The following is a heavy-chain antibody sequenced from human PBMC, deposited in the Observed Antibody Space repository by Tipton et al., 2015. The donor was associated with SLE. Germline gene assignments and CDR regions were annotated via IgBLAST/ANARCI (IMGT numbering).Heavy chain of an antibody. CDR3: ARGAPREKEYYYYYMDV. J-gene: IGHJ6*03. CDR1: GASISSYY. Sequence: TLSLTCTVSGASISSYYWSWIRQPPGKRLEWIGHVHSSGSTHYNPSLNSRVTISLDTSNNQFSLRLTSVTAADTAVYYCARGAPREKEYYYYYMDVWGKGTTVTVSS. CDR2: VHSSGST. V-gene: IGHV4-59*13.